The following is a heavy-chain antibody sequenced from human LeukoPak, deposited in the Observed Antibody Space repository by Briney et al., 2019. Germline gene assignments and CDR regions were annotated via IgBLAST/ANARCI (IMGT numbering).Heavy chain of an antibody. Sequence: SETLSLTCTVSGGSISSYYWSWIRQPQGKGLEWIGYIYYSGSTNYNPSLKSRVTISVDTSKNQFSLKLSSVTAADTAVYYCARHAYSSSWYLDYWGQGTLVTVSS. J-gene: IGHJ4*02. CDR1: GGSISSYY. D-gene: IGHD6-13*01. V-gene: IGHV4-59*08. CDR2: IYYSGST. CDR3: ARHAYSSSWYLDY.